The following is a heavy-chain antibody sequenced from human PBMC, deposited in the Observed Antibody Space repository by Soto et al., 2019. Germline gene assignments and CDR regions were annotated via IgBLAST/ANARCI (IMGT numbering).Heavy chain of an antibody. CDR1: GGSISSGGYY. CDR3: ARDGRREWSSGYRRYNWFDP. CDR2: IYYSGST. V-gene: IGHV4-31*03. Sequence: PSETLSLTCTVSGGSISSGGYYWSWIRQHPGKGLEWIGYIYYSGSTYYNPSLKSRVTISVDTSKNQFSLKLSSVTAADTAVYYCARDGRREWSSGYRRYNWFDPWGQGTLVTSPQ. J-gene: IGHJ5*02. D-gene: IGHD3-22*01.